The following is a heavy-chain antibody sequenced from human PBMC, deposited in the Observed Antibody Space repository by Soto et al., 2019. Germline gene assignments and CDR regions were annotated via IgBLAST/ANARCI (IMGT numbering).Heavy chain of an antibody. CDR1: GYTFTTYS. J-gene: IGHJ5*02. D-gene: IGHD2-2*01. CDR2: ISAYNGNT. V-gene: IGHV1-18*01. CDR3: AREAFGGHASWFDP. Sequence: QVQLVQSGTEVKKPGASVNVSCKASGYTFTTYSIAWVRQAPGQGLEWMGWISAYNGNTNYAQKFQGRVTMTTDTSTSTAYMELRSLRSDDTAVYFCAREAFGGHASWFDPWGQGTLVTVSS.